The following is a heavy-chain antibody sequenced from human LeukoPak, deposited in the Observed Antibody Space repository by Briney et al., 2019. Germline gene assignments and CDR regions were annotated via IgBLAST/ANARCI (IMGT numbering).Heavy chain of an antibody. D-gene: IGHD3-10*01. CDR2: IRYNGNNQ. V-gene: IGHV3-30*02. J-gene: IGHJ6*03. CDR3: AKDSAFYYIDV. Sequence: PGGSLRLSCAASGFTFNNYGMHWVRQAPGKGLEWVAFIRYNGNNQYYADSVKGRFTISRDNSKNTPYLRMNSLKGDDTAVYYCAKDSAFYYIDVWGKETTVIISS. CDR1: GFTFNNYG.